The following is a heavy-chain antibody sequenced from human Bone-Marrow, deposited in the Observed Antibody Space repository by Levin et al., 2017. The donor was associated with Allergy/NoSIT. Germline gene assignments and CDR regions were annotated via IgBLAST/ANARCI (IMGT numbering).Heavy chain of an antibody. V-gene: IGHV3-7*01. CDR1: GFIFSSYW. J-gene: IGHJ4*02. Sequence: PGGSLRLSCATSGFIFSSYWMSWVRQAPGKGLEWVANIEQNGNEKYYVDSVKGRFTISRDNAKNAVFLQMNSLTADDSAVYFCARGGKAYFLYWGPGTLVTVSS. CDR2: IEQNGNEK. CDR3: ARGGKAYFLY. D-gene: IGHD3-3*01.